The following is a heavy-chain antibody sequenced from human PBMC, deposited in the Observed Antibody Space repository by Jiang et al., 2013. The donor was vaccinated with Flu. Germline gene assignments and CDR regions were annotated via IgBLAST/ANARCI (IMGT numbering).Heavy chain of an antibody. V-gene: IGHV4-39*01. Sequence: TLSLTCTVSGGSISSSSYYWGWIRQPPREGGWSGIGSIYYSGSTYYNPSLKSRVTISVDTSKNQFSLKLSSVTAADTAVYYCSEVAGGSYWYFDLWGRGTLVTVSS. D-gene: IGHD6-19*01. CDR3: SEVAGGSYWYFDL. CDR1: GGSISSSSYY. CDR2: IYYSGST. J-gene: IGHJ2*01.